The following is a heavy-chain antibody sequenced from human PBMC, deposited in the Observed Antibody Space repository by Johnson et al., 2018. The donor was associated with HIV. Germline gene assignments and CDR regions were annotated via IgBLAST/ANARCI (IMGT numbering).Heavy chain of an antibody. Sequence: VQLVESVGGLVQPGRSLRLSCAASGFTFDDYAMHWVRQAPGKGLEWVSGISWNSGIIGYADSVKGRFTISRDNAKNSLYLQMNSLRAEDTALYYCARSEGYSYGYNDAFDIWGQGTMVTVSS. V-gene: IGHV3-9*01. CDR2: ISWNSGII. D-gene: IGHD5-18*01. CDR1: GFTFDDYA. J-gene: IGHJ3*02. CDR3: ARSEGYSYGYNDAFDI.